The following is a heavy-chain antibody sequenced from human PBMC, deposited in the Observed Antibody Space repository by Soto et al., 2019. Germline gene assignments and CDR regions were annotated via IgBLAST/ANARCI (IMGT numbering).Heavy chain of an antibody. V-gene: IGHV1-8*01. D-gene: IGHD1-26*01. CDR3: ARAIRDQLLSDY. J-gene: IGHJ4*02. CDR2: MNPNSANI. Sequence: QVQLVQSGAEVRKPGASVKVSCKASGYTFTSYDIVWVRQATGQGLEWMGWMNPNSANIGYAQKFQGRVTMTMDTSMSTAYMELNSLTSEDTAVYYCARAIRDQLLSDYWGQGTLVTVSS. CDR1: GYTFTSYD.